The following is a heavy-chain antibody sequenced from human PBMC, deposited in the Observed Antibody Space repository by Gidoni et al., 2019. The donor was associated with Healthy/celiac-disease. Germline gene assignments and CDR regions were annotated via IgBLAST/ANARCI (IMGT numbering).Heavy chain of an antibody. CDR1: GGTFSSYA. CDR3: ARVPYNWNYDYYYGMDV. CDR2: IIPIFGTA. D-gene: IGHD1-20*01. V-gene: IGHV1-69*01. J-gene: IGHJ6*02. Sequence: QVQLVQSGAEVKKPGSSVKVSCKASGGTFSSYAISWVRQAPGQGLEWMGGIIPIFGTANYAQKFQGRVTITADESTSTAYMELSSLRSEDTAVYYCARVPYNWNYDYYYGMDVWGQGTTVTVSS.